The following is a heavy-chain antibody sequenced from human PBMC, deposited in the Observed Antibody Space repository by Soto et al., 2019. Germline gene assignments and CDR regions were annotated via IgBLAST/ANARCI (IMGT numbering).Heavy chain of an antibody. Sequence: GGSLRLSCAASGFTFSSYAMSWVRQAPGKXLEWVSAISGSGGSTYYADSVKGRFTISRDNSKNTLYLQMNSLRAEDTAVYYCTTRDIVVVPAVHYYYYGMDVWGQGTTVTVSS. V-gene: IGHV3-23*01. CDR3: TTRDIVVVPAVHYYYYGMDV. J-gene: IGHJ6*02. D-gene: IGHD2-2*01. CDR2: ISGSGGST. CDR1: GFTFSSYA.